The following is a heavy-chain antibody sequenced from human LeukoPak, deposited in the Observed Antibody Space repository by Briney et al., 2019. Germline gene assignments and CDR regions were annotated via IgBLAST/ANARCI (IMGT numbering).Heavy chain of an antibody. CDR1: GYSISNNYY. CDR3: ARDLYYGSGSYYEFDAFDI. J-gene: IGHJ3*02. Sequence: SETLSLTCTVSGYSISNNYYWGWIRQPPGKGLEWIGSSYHSGSTYYNPSLKSRVTISVDTSKNQFSLKLSSVTAADTAVYYCARDLYYGSGSYYEFDAFDIWGQGTMVTVSS. CDR2: SYHSGST. V-gene: IGHV4-38-2*02. D-gene: IGHD3-10*01.